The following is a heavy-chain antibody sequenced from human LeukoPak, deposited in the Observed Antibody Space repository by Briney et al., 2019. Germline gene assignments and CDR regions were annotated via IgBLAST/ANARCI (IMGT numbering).Heavy chain of an antibody. V-gene: IGHV1-18*01. Sequence: ASVKVSCKASGYTFTSYGISWVRQAPGQGLEWMGWISAYNGSTNYAQKLQGRVTMTTDTSTSTAFMELRSLRSDDTAVYYCARGHTLRYYYDSSGYYTDDAFDIWGQGTMVTVSS. CDR1: GYTFTSYG. D-gene: IGHD3-22*01. J-gene: IGHJ3*02. CDR2: ISAYNGST. CDR3: ARGHTLRYYYDSSGYYTDDAFDI.